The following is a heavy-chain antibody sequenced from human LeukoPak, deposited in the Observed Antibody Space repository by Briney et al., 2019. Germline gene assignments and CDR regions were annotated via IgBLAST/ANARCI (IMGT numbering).Heavy chain of an antibody. CDR1: GGSISSYY. V-gene: IGHV4-59*01. CDR3: ARGIKGSSGWYFYFDY. Sequence: SETLSLTCTVSGGSISSYYWSWIRQPPGKGLEWIGYIYYSGSTNYNPSLKSRVTISVDTSKNQFSLKLSSVTAADTAVYYCARGIKGSSGWYFYFDYWGQGTLVTVSS. CDR2: IYYSGST. D-gene: IGHD6-19*01. J-gene: IGHJ4*02.